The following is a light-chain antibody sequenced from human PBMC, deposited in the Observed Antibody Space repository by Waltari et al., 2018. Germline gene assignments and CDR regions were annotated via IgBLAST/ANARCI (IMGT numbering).Light chain of an antibody. Sequence: DIQMTQSPSSLSASVGARGTITCLASQSISSYLNCSQQKPGKAPKLLIYAASSLQSGVPSRFSGSGSGTDFTLTISSLQPEDFATYYCQQSYSTLFTFGPGTKVDIK. CDR2: AAS. V-gene: IGKV1-39*01. J-gene: IGKJ3*01. CDR3: QQSYSTLFT. CDR1: QSISSY.